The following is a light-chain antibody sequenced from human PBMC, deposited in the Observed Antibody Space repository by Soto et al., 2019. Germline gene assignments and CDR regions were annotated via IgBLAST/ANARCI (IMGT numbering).Light chain of an antibody. CDR3: QHYITYSP. CDR1: QSIGNL. CDR2: NAS. V-gene: IGKV1-5*03. Sequence: DIQMTQSPSTLSASVGDRVIITCRASQSIGNLLAWYQQKPGKAPNLLIYNASTLESGVPSRFSGSGSGTEFTLTISSLQPDDFATYYCQHYITYSPFGGGTKVEIK. J-gene: IGKJ4*02.